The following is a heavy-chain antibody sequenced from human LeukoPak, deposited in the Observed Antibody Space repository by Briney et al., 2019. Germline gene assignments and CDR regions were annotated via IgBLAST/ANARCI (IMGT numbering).Heavy chain of an antibody. CDR3: ARDPHNWNPNYYYYYYMDV. Sequence: SETLSLTCTVSGGSISSSSYYWGWIRQPPGKGLEWIGSIYCSGSTYYNPSLKSRVTISVDTSKNQFSLKLSSVTAADTAVYYCARDPHNWNPNYYYYYYMDVWGKGTTVTVSS. CDR2: IYCSGST. J-gene: IGHJ6*03. CDR1: GGSISSSSYY. D-gene: IGHD1-20*01. V-gene: IGHV4-39*07.